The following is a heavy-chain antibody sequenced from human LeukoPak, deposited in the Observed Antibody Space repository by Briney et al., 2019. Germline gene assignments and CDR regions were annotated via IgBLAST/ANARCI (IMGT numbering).Heavy chain of an antibody. V-gene: IGHV3-48*01. CDR3: AREEYYYDSSGYWLGAFDI. Sequence: GGSLRLSCAASGFTFSSYSMNWVRQAPGKGLEWVSYISSSSSTIYYADSVKGRFTISRDNAKNSLYLQMNSLRAEDTAVYYCAREEYYYDSSGYWLGAFDIWGQGTMVTVSS. J-gene: IGHJ3*02. CDR2: ISSSSSTI. CDR1: GFTFSSYS. D-gene: IGHD3-22*01.